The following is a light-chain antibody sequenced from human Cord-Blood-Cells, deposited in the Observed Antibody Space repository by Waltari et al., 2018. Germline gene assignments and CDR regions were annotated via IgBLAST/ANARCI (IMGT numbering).Light chain of an antibody. CDR1: SSDVGRYNL. CDR2: EGS. CDR3: CSYAGSSTVV. V-gene: IGLV2-23*01. Sequence: QSALTQPASVSGSPGQSITISCTGTSSDVGRYNLVSWYQQHPGKAPKLMIYEGSKRPSGVSNRFSDSKSGNTASLTISGLQAEDEADYYCCSYAGSSTVVFGGGTKLTVL. J-gene: IGLJ2*01.